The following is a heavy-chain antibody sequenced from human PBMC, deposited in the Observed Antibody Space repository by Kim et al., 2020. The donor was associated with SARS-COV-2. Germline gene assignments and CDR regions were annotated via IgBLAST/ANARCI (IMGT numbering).Heavy chain of an antibody. J-gene: IGHJ4*02. D-gene: IGHD4-17*01. CDR2: SDSYT. CDR3: ARGTDYDY. Sequence: SDSYTTYSPSFQGHVTISADKSINTAYLEWGSLKASDTAIYYCARGTDYDYWGQGTLVTVSS. V-gene: IGHV5-10-1*01.